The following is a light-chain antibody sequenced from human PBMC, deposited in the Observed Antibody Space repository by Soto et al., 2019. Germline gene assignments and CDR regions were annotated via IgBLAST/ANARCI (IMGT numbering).Light chain of an antibody. CDR2: EGS. CDR3: CSYAGSSTFVV. CDR1: SSDVGSYNL. J-gene: IGLJ2*01. V-gene: IGLV2-23*03. Sequence: QSVLTQPASVSGSPGQSITISCTGTSSDVGSYNLVSWYQQHPGKAPKLMIYEGSKRPSGVSNRFSGSKSGNTASLTITGLQSEDEAHYYCCSYAGSSTFVVCGGGTKLTVL.